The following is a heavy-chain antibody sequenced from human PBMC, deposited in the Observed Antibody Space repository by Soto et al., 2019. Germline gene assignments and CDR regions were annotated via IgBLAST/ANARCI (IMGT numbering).Heavy chain of an antibody. CDR3: AHYFYILVDDAFDI. J-gene: IGHJ3*02. CDR2: IYWDDDK. D-gene: IGHD2-8*02. V-gene: IGHV2-5*02. CDR1: GFSLSTSGVG. Sequence: QITLKESGPTLVKPTQTLTLTCTFSGFSLSTSGVGVGWIRQPPGKALEWLALIYWDDDKRYSPSLNSRLTITKDTSKNQVVLTMTNMDPVDTATYYCAHYFYILVDDAFDIWGQGTMVTVSS.